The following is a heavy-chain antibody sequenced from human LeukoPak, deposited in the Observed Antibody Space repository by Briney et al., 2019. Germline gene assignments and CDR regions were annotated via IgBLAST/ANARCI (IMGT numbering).Heavy chain of an antibody. CDR3: ARDGPHTAMFYFDY. V-gene: IGHV3-30*04. Sequence: GGSLRLSCAASGFTFSSYAMHWVRQAPGKGLEWVAVISYDGRNKYYADSVKGRFTISRDNSKNTLYLQMNSLRAEDTAVYYCARDGPHTAMFYFDYWGQGTLVTVSS. CDR1: GFTFSSYA. CDR2: ISYDGRNK. J-gene: IGHJ4*02. D-gene: IGHD5-18*01.